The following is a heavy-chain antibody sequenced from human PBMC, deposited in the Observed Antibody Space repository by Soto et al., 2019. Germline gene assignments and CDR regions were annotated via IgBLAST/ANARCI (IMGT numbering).Heavy chain of an antibody. CDR2: ISSDGSNK. D-gene: IGHD3-10*01. J-gene: IGHJ6*02. CDR3: AKRGVWQEIVRLTTQQKHQYYYYGMDV. Sequence: QVRLVESGGGVVQPGGSLRLSCAASGFSFRSYGMHWVRQAPGKGLEWVALISSDGSNKYYADSVKGRFIISRDNTANTLYLQMNSLRADDTAVYYCAKRGVWQEIVRLTTQQKHQYYYYGMDVWGQGTTVTVSS. CDR1: GFSFRSYG. V-gene: IGHV3-30*18.